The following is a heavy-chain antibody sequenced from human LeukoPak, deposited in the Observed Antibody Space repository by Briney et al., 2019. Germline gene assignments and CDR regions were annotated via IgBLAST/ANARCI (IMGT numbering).Heavy chain of an antibody. CDR2: ISSSSSYI. Sequence: GGSLRLSCAASGFTFTNAWMNWVRQAPGKGLEWVSSISSSSSYIYYADSVKGRFTISRDNAKNSLYLQMNSLRAEDTAVYYCTGGNDVADFDYWGQGTLVTVSS. V-gene: IGHV3-21*01. D-gene: IGHD4-23*01. J-gene: IGHJ4*02. CDR3: TGGNDVADFDY. CDR1: GFTFTNAW.